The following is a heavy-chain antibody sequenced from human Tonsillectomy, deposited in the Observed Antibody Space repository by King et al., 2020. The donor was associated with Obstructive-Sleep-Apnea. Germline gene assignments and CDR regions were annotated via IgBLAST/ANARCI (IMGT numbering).Heavy chain of an antibody. J-gene: IGHJ6*02. CDR3: AFSGYSGYDYYYYGMDV. V-gene: IGHV6-1*01. CDR1: GDSVSSNSAA. Sequence: VQLQQSGPGMVKPSQTLSLTCAISGDSVSSNSAAWNWIRQSPSRGLEWLGRTYYRSKLYNDYAVSVKSRITINPDTSKNQFSLQLNSVTPEDTAVYYCAFSGYSGYDYYYYGMDVWGQGTTVTVSS. D-gene: IGHD5-12*01. CDR2: TYYRSKLYN.